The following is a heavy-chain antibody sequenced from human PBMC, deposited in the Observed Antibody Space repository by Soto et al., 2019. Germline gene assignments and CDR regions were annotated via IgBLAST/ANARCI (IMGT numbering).Heavy chain of an antibody. D-gene: IGHD3-9*01. V-gene: IGHV4-30-2*01. J-gene: IGHJ6*02. Sequence: SETLSLTCAVSGGSISSGGYSWSWIRQPPGKGLEWIGYIYHSGSTYYNPSLKSRVTISVDRSKNQFSLKLSSVTAADTAVYYCARGSNRYYDILTGTYYYYGMDVWGQGTTVTVSS. CDR3: ARGSNRYYDILTGTYYYYGMDV. CDR1: GGSISSGGYS. CDR2: IYHSGST.